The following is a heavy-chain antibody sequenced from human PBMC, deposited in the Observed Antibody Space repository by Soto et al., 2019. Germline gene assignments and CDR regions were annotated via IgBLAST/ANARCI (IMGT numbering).Heavy chain of an antibody. CDR2: ISTYNANT. D-gene: IGHD6-13*01. Sequence: ASVKVSCKASGGTFSSYGISWVRQAPGQGLEWMGWISTYNANTYYAQKFQGRVTMTPDTSTSTAYMELRSLRSDDTAVFYCARERDGSGWSSAESLQYWGQGTPVTVSS. J-gene: IGHJ1*01. CDR3: ARERDGSGWSSAESLQY. CDR1: GGTFSSYG. V-gene: IGHV1-18*01.